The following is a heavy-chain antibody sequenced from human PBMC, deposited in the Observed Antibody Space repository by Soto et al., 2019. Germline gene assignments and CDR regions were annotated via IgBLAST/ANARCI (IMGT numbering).Heavy chain of an antibody. CDR3: ARYIVATTTVYYGMDV. CDR2: ISYDGSNK. D-gene: IGHD5-12*01. Sequence: QVQLVESGGGVVQPGRSLRLSCAASGFTFSSYAMHWVRQAPGKGLAWVAVISYDGSNKYYADSVKGRFTISRDNSKNTLYLQMISLRAEDTAVYYCARYIVATTTVYYGMDVWGQGTTVTVSS. V-gene: IGHV3-30-3*01. CDR1: GFTFSSYA. J-gene: IGHJ6*02.